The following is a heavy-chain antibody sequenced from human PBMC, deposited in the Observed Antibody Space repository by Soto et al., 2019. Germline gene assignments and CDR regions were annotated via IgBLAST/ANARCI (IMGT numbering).Heavy chain of an antibody. J-gene: IGHJ4*02. CDR2: IIPMFDTP. Sequence: QVQLVQSGAEVKKPGSSVKVSCKASGGTFSSDSFSWVRQAPGQGLEWMGGIIPMFDTPIYAQKFQDGVTITADESTSTAYMQLSGLRSGDTAVYYWARSGGLDRDFNYWGQGSLVTVSS. V-gene: IGHV1-69*12. CDR1: GGTFSSDS. D-gene: IGHD2-15*01. CDR3: ARSGGLDRDFNY.